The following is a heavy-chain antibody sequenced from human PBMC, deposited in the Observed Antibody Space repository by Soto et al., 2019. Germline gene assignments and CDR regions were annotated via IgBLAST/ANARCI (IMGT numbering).Heavy chain of an antibody. CDR2: ISAYNGNT. V-gene: IGHV1-18*01. CDR1: GYTFTSSG. D-gene: IGHD2-15*01. J-gene: IGHJ3*02. CDR3: ARDATNPNLVVVVAATGDDAFDI. Sequence: SLKVSCKASGYTFTSSGISWVQQAPGQRLKWMGWISAYNGNTNYAQKLQGRVTMTTDTSTSTAYMELRSLRSDDTAVYYCARDATNPNLVVVVAATGDDAFDIWGQGTMVTVSS.